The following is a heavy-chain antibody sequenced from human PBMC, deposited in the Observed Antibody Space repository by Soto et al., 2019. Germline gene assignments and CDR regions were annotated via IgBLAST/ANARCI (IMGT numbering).Heavy chain of an antibody. CDR1: GFTFSSYA. V-gene: IGHV3-23*01. D-gene: IGHD3-9*01. CDR3: ARQYYDILTDYYQSYYFDY. J-gene: IGHJ4*02. Sequence: GGSLRLSCAASGFTFSSYAMSWVRQAPGKGLEWVSAISGSGGSTYYADSVKGRFTISRDNSKNTLYLQMNSLRAEDTAVYYCARQYYDILTDYYQSYYFDYWGQGTLVTVSS. CDR2: ISGSGGST.